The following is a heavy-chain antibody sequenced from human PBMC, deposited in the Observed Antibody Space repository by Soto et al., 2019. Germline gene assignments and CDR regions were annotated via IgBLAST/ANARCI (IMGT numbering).Heavy chain of an antibody. Sequence: SVKVSCKASGGTFSSYAISWVRQAPGQGLEWMGGIIPIFGTANYAQKFQGRVTITADESTSTAYMELSSLRSEDTAVYYCAQQEPRMVRGVIAPDYFVYWGPETLVIVSS. J-gene: IGHJ4*02. CDR2: IIPIFGTA. D-gene: IGHD3-10*01. CDR3: AQQEPRMVRGVIAPDYFVY. CDR1: GGTFSSYA. V-gene: IGHV1-69*13.